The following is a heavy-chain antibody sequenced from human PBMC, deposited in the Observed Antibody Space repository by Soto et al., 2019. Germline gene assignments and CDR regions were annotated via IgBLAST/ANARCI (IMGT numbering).Heavy chain of an antibody. J-gene: IGHJ5*02. CDR2: INPNSGGT. CDR3: ARMYSSGSGWFHP. V-gene: IGHV1-2*02. CDR1: GYTFTGYY. Sequence: GASVKVSCKASGYTFTGYYMHWVRQAPGQGLEWMGWINPNSGGTNYAQKFQGRVTMTRDTSSNQFSMSLTSVTAADTARYYCARMYSSGSGWFHPWGQGTLVTVSS. D-gene: IGHD6-19*01.